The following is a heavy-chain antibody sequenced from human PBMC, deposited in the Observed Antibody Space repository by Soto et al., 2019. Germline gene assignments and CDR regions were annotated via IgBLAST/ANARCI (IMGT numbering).Heavy chain of an antibody. J-gene: IGHJ6*02. CDR3: ARDRYYYGSGSFFYGMDV. CDR2: IYPGDSDT. V-gene: IGHV5-51*01. CDR1: GYSFTSYW. D-gene: IGHD3-10*01. Sequence: GESLKISCKGSGYSFTSYWIGWVRQMPGKGLEWMGIIYPGDSDTRYSPSFQGQVTISADKSISTAYLQWSSLKASDTAMYYCARDRYYYGSGSFFYGMDVWGQGTTVTVSS.